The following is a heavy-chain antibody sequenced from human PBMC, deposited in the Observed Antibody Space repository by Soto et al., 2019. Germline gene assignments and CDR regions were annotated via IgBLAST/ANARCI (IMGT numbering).Heavy chain of an antibody. J-gene: IGHJ6*02. CDR2: IYYSGST. Sequence: SVTLSLTCTVSGGSISSSSYYWGWIRQPPGKGLQWIGSIYYSGSTYYNPSLKSRVTISVDTSKNQFSLKRSSVTAADTAVYYCAGQGGTGYCGGDCYSPYYCYGMDVWGRGTTVTVSS. V-gene: IGHV4-39*01. D-gene: IGHD2-21*02. CDR3: AGQGGTGYCGGDCYSPYYCYGMDV. CDR1: GGSISSSSYY.